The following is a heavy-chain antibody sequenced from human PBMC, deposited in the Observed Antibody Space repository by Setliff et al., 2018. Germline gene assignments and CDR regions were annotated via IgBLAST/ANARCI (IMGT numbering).Heavy chain of an antibody. D-gene: IGHD3-3*01. Sequence: GESLKISCAASGFSFSSYAMSWVRQAPGKGLEWVSTIIGSGISTYYADSVQGRVTISRDNHKNTLHLQMNSLRVEDTAIYYCAKSPHDFWSGRVFFDYWGQGMLVT. CDR2: IIGSGIST. CDR1: GFSFSSYA. CDR3: AKSPHDFWSGRVFFDY. J-gene: IGHJ4*01. V-gene: IGHV3-23*01.